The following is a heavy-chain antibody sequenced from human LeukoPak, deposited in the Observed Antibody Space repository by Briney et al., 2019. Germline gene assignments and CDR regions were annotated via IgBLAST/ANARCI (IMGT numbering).Heavy chain of an antibody. D-gene: IGHD3-16*01. CDR3: ARGLRPWGWFDP. CDR2: INHSGST. CDR1: GGSFSDYY. Sequence: PSETLSLTCAVYGGSFSDYYWSWIRQPPGKGLEWIGEINHSGSTDYNPTLKSRVTISVDTSKNQFSLKVNSVTAADTAVYFCARGLRPWGWFDPWGQGTLVTVSS. J-gene: IGHJ5*02. V-gene: IGHV4-34*01.